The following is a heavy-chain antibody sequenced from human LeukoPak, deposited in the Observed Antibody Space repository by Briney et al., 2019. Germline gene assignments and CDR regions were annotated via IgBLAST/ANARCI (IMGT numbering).Heavy chain of an antibody. Sequence: ASVKVSCKASGYTFTSYYMHWVRQAPGQGLEWMGLINPTGGSTGYAQKFQGRVTITADESTTTAYMELSSLRSEDTAVYYCASPDTQKYVWGSFVYWGQGTLVTVSA. J-gene: IGHJ4*02. D-gene: IGHD3-16*01. CDR3: ASPDTQKYVWGSFVY. CDR1: GYTFTSYY. V-gene: IGHV1-46*01. CDR2: INPTGGST.